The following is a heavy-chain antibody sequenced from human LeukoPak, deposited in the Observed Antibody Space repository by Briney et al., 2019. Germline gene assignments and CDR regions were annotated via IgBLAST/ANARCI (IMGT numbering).Heavy chain of an antibody. V-gene: IGHV3-15*06. Sequence: GGSLRLSCAASGFTFSNYWMHWVRQAPGKGLVWVSRFSSDGSDTTYAAPVKGRFTISRDDSKNTLYLQMNSLKTEDTAVYYCTTDSSRYCGGDCSIDYWGQGTLVTVSS. CDR3: TTDSSRYCGGDCSIDY. D-gene: IGHD2-21*02. CDR2: FSSDGSDT. CDR1: GFTFSNYW. J-gene: IGHJ4*02.